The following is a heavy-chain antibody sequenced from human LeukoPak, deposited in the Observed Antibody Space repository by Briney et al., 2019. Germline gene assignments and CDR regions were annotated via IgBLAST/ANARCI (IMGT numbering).Heavy chain of an antibody. CDR2: IYYSGST. V-gene: IGHV4-59*01. J-gene: IGHJ6*03. Sequence: SETLSLTCTVSGGSMSSYFWSWIRQPPGKGLEWIGYIYYSGSTNKNPSLKSRVTMSVESTNNKFSLKLNSVTAADTAVYYCAREYSTGSKRFSLYYYMDVWGKGTTVRVSS. CDR1: GGSMSSYF. D-gene: IGHD6-19*01. CDR3: AREYSTGSKRFSLYYYMDV.